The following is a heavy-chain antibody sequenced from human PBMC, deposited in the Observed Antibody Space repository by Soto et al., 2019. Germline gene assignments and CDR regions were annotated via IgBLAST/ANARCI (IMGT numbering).Heavy chain of an antibody. CDR3: ARQHYNYYDSSGYF. J-gene: IGHJ4*02. V-gene: IGHV4-39*01. CDR1: GGSISSSSYY. CDR2: IYYSGST. D-gene: IGHD3-22*01. Sequence: SETLSLTCTVSGGSISSSSYYWGWIRQPPGKGLEWIGSIYYSGSTYYNPSLKSRVTISVDTSRNQFSLKLSSVTAADTAVYYCARQHYNYYDSSGYFWGQGTLVTVSS.